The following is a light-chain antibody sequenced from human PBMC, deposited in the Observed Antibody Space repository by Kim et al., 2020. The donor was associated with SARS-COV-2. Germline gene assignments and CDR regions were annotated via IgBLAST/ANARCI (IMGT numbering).Light chain of an antibody. CDR3: SSYSSSNTLI. J-gene: IGLJ2*01. V-gene: IGLV2-14*01. CDR1: SSDVGGHNY. CDR2: EVT. Sequence: QSVLTQPASVSGSPGQSISISCTGTSSDVGGHNYVSWYQQHPGTAPKLIIYEVTNRPSGVSHHFSGSKSGNTASLTISGLKAEDEADYYCSSYSSSNTLIFGGGTQLTVL.